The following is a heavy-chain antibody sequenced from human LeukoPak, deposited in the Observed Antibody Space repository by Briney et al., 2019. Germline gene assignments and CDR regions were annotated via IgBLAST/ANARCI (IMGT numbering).Heavy chain of an antibody. CDR3: AKGVNYFVLEY. CDR2: LSPSGGIT. D-gene: IGHD3-10*02. Sequence: GESLRLSCAASGFTFRMYAMTWVRQAPGKGLEWVSALSPSGGITYYDDSVKGRFTISRDNSKNTLYLQMNSLRAEDTAVYYCAKGVNYFVLEYWGQGTLVTISS. CDR1: GFTFRMYA. V-gene: IGHV3-23*01. J-gene: IGHJ4*02.